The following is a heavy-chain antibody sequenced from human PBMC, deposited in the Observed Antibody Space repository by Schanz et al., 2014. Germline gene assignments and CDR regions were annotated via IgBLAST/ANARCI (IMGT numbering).Heavy chain of an antibody. J-gene: IGHJ6*02. CDR2: TRNRANNYFT. D-gene: IGHD3-16*01. V-gene: IGHV3-72*01. CDR1: GFTFSAYY. CDR3: TRVAISPGGHDLDV. Sequence: EVQLVQSGGGLVQPGGSLRLSCAASGFTFSAYYMDWVRQAPGKGLEWVGRTRNRANNYFTEYAASVKGRFTISRDDSKNSLYLQMSSLKSEDTALYYCTRVAISPGGHDLDVWGQGPTVTVSS.